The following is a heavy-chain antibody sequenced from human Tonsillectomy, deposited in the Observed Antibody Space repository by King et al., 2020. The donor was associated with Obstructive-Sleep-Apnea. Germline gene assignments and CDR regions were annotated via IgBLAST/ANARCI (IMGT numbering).Heavy chain of an antibody. CDR2: MNPNTGNT. D-gene: IGHD6-19*01. J-gene: IGHJ4*02. V-gene: IGHV1-8*01. CDR1: GYTFTSYD. Sequence: VQLVESGAEVKKPGASVKFSCKASGYTFTSYDINWVRQATGQGLEWMGWMNPNTGNTGYAQKFQGRVTMTRNTSIRTAYMELSSLRSEDTALYYCARLYTSGWEGYYFDYWGQGSLVTVSS. CDR3: ARLYTSGWEGYYFDY.